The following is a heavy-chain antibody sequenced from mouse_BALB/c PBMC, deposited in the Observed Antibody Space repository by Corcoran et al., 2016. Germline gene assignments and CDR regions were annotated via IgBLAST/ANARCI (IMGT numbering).Heavy chain of an antibody. Sequence: EGQLQQSGPELVKPGASVKISSKTSGYTFTEYTMHWVKQSHGKGLESIGGINPNNGGTSYNQKFKGKATLTVDKSSSTAYMELRSLTSEDSAVYYCARDGYFDYWGQGTTLTVSS. CDR3: ARDGYFDY. V-gene: IGHV1-18*01. D-gene: IGHD2-3*01. J-gene: IGHJ2*01. CDR1: GYTFTEYT. CDR2: INPNNGGT.